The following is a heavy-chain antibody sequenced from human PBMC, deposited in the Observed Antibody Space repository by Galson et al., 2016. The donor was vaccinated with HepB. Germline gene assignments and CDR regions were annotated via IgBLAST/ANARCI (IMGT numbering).Heavy chain of an antibody. D-gene: IGHD3-10*01. Sequence: SLRLSCAASGFTFSSYAMHWVRQAPGKGLEWVASIWHDGSQKFYADSVKGRFTISRDNSKNTVHLQMNSLRAVDTAVYYCARDASGSRADFDYWGQGIPVTVSS. CDR2: IWHDGSQK. CDR3: ARDASGSRADFDY. J-gene: IGHJ4*02. CDR1: GFTFSSYA. V-gene: IGHV3-33*01.